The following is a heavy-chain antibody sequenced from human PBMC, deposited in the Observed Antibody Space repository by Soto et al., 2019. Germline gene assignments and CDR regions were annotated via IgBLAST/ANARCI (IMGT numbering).Heavy chain of an antibody. J-gene: IGHJ4*02. CDR2: IYFSGGT. CDR3: ARESRSWYGSIWDY. V-gene: IGHV4-59*12. Sequence: QVQLQESGPGLVKPSATLSLTCTVSGGSISSYYWSWIRQPPGKVLEWIGYIYFSGGTNYNPSLKSRVTISVDTSKNQFSLKLSSVTAADTAVYYCARESRSWYGSIWDYWGQGTLVTVSS. D-gene: IGHD6-13*01. CDR1: GGSISSYY.